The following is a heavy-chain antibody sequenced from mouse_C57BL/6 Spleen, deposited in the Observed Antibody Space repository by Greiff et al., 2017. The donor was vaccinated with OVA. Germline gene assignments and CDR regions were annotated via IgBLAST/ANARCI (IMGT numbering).Heavy chain of an antibody. Sequence: VQLQQSGPELVKPGASVKISCKASGYTFTDYYMNWVKQSHGKSLEWIGDINPNNGGTSYNQKFKGKATLTVDKSSSTAYMELRSLTSEDSAVYYCASGWRASDYWGQGTTLTVSS. CDR1: GYTFTDYY. CDR3: ASGWRASDY. V-gene: IGHV1-26*01. CDR2: INPNNGGT. J-gene: IGHJ2*01. D-gene: IGHD3-3*01.